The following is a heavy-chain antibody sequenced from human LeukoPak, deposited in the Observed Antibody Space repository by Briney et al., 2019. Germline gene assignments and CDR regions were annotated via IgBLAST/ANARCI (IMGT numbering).Heavy chain of an antibody. V-gene: IGHV3-30*18. CDR3: AKEDAPPDTVVTSYYYYYGMDV. CDR2: ISYDGSNK. Sequence: TGGSLRLSCAAPGFTFSSYGMHWVRQAPGKGLEWVAVISYDGSNKYYADSVKGRSTISRDNSKNTLYLQMNSLRAEDTAVYYCAKEDAPPDTVVTSYYYYYGMDVWDQGTTVTVSS. CDR1: GFTFSSYG. J-gene: IGHJ6*02. D-gene: IGHD4-23*01.